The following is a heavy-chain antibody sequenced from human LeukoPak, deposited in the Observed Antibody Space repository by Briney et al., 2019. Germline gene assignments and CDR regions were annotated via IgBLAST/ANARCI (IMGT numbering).Heavy chain of an antibody. CDR2: ISGSGGST. Sequence: GGSLRLSCEASGFTFSSYAMSWVRQAPGKGLEWVSVISGSGGSTYYADSVKGRFTISRDNYKNTLYLQMNSLRAEDTAVYYCAKEIYGDPTGGRFQHWGQGTLVTVSS. CDR3: AKEIYGDPTGGRFQH. J-gene: IGHJ1*01. CDR1: GFTFSSYA. D-gene: IGHD4-17*01. V-gene: IGHV3-23*01.